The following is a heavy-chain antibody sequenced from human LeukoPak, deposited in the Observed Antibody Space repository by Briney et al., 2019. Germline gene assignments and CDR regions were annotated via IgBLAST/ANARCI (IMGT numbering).Heavy chain of an antibody. CDR3: ARDRVAYWSPFDI. CDR1: GYTFTSYY. Sequence: ASVKVSCMASGYTFTSYYMHWVRQAPGQGLEWMGIINPSGGSTSYAQKFQGRVTMTRDTSTSTVYMELSSLRSEDTAVYYCARDRVAYWSPFDIWGQGTMVTVSS. D-gene: IGHD2-8*02. V-gene: IGHV1-46*03. J-gene: IGHJ3*02. CDR2: INPSGGST.